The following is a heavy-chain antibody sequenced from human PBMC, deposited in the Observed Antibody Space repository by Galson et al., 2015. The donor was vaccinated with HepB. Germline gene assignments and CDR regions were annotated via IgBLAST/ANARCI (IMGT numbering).Heavy chain of an antibody. CDR3: ARGQYSGYDALDY. CDR2: TYYRTKWYN. V-gene: IGHV6-1*01. D-gene: IGHD5-12*01. Sequence: CAISCDRVSSNSAAWYWIRQFPSRGLEWLGRTYYRTKWYNDYAVSVKSRITINPDTSKNQFSLQLNSVTPEDTAVYYCARGQYSGYDALDYWGQGTLVTVSS. J-gene: IGHJ4*02. CDR1: CDRVSSNSAA.